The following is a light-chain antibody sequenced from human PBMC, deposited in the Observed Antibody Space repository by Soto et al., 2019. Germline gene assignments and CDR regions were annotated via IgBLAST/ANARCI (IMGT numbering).Light chain of an antibody. CDR2: DAS. J-gene: IGKJ5*01. V-gene: IGKV3-11*01. CDR1: QGVSSS. Sequence: EIVLTQSPATLSLSPGERATLSCRASQGVSSSLAWYQQKPGQTPRLLIYDASNRATGIPARFSGSGSGTDFTLTISSLEPEDFAVYYCQQRSNWQITFGQGTRRRL. CDR3: QQRSNWQIT.